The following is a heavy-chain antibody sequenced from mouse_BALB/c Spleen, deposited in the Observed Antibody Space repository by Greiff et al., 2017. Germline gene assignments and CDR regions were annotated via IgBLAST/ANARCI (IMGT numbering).Heavy chain of an antibody. V-gene: IGHV5-6-5*01. Sequence: EVKLMESGGGLVKPGGSLKLSCAASGFTFSSYAMSWVRQTPEKRLEWVASISSGGSTYYPDSVKGRFTISRDNARNILYLQMSSLRSEDTAMYYCARGESTMITTRYFDVWGAGTTVTVSS. CDR3: ARGESTMITTRYFDV. CDR2: ISSGGST. D-gene: IGHD2-4*01. CDR1: GFTFSSYA. J-gene: IGHJ1*01.